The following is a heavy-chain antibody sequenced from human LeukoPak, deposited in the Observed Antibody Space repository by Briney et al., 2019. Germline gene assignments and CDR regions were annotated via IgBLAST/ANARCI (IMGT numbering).Heavy chain of an antibody. D-gene: IGHD6-13*01. Sequence: GSLRLSCAASGFTFSSYAMSWVRQAPGKGLEWVSGIVGSGVSTYYADSVKGRFTISRDNSKNTLYLQMNSLRADDTAVYYCAKGYSSRRGAFDIWGQGTMVTVFS. V-gene: IGHV3-23*01. CDR2: IVGSGVST. CDR3: AKGYSSRRGAFDI. J-gene: IGHJ3*02. CDR1: GFTFSSYA.